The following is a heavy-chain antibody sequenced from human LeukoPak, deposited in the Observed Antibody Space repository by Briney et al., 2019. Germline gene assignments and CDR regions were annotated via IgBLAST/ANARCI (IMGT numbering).Heavy chain of an antibody. D-gene: IGHD6-13*01. Sequence: SETLSLTCTVSGGSISSYYWSWIRQPPGKALEWIGYIYYSGSTNYNPSLKSRVTISVDTSKNQFSLKLSSVTAADTAVYYCARQGSSSSNWFDPWGQGTLVTVSS. CDR2: IYYSGST. CDR3: ARQGSSSSNWFDP. J-gene: IGHJ5*02. CDR1: GGSISSYY. V-gene: IGHV4-59*08.